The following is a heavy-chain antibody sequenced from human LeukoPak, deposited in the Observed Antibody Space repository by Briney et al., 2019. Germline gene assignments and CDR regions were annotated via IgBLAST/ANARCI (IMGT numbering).Heavy chain of an antibody. CDR3: ARDPCGGSSEFCWFDP. CDR1: GFTFSSYS. J-gene: IGHJ5*02. Sequence: GGSLRLSCAASGFTFSSYSMNWVRQAPGKGLEWVSSISSSSSYIYYADSVKGRFTISRDNAKNSLYLQMNSLRAEDTAVYYCARDPCGGSSEFCWFDPWGQGTLVTVSS. V-gene: IGHV3-21*01. CDR2: ISSSSSYI. D-gene: IGHD2-15*01.